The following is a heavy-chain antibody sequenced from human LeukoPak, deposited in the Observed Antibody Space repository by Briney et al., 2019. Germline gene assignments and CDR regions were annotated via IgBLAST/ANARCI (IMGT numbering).Heavy chain of an antibody. J-gene: IGHJ4*02. Sequence: GGSLRLSCAASGFTFDDYAMHWVRQAPRKGLEWVSLITGDGASTYYADSVKGRFAISRDNSKNSLYLQMNSLRSEDTALYYCARTGNFDYWGQGTLVTVSS. CDR2: ITGDGAST. CDR1: GFTFDDYA. V-gene: IGHV3-43*02. CDR3: ARTGNFDY. D-gene: IGHD1-14*01.